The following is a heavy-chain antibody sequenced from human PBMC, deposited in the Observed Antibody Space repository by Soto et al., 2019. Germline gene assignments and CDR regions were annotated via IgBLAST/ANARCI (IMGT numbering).Heavy chain of an antibody. CDR1: GGSISSGDYY. V-gene: IGHV4-30-4*01. CDR2: IYYSGST. Sequence: PSETLSLTCTVSGGSISSGDYYWSWIRQPPGKGLEWIGYIYYSGSTYYNPSLKSRVTISVDTSKNQFSLKLSSVTAADTAVYYCARMYCSGGSCYGLDAFDIWGQGTMVTVSS. J-gene: IGHJ3*02. CDR3: ARMYCSGGSCYGLDAFDI. D-gene: IGHD2-15*01.